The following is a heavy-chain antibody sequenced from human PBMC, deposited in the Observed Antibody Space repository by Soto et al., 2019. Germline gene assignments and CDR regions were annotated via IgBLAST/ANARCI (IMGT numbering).Heavy chain of an antibody. D-gene: IGHD3-3*01. CDR2: ISSGTTL. CDR3: ARVGFGGYGADY. V-gene: IGHV3-48*03. J-gene: IGHJ4*02. CDR1: GFTFSSYE. Sequence: PGGSLRLSCAASGFTFSSYEMSWVRQAPGKGLEWVSYISSGTTLYYADSVKGRFTISRDTAKNSLFLQMNSLRDEDTAVYYCARVGFGGYGADYWGQGTLVTVSS.